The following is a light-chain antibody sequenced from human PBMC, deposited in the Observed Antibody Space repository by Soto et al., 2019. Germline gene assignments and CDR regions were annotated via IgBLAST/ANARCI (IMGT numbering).Light chain of an antibody. CDR1: QSVSSSY. V-gene: IGKV3-20*01. Sequence: EIVLTQSPGTLSLSPGERATLSCRASQSVSSSYLAWYQQKPGQAPRLLIYGASSRATGIPDRFSGSGSGTDFTLTISILGPEDFAVYYCQHYGSSFTFGPGTKVDIK. CDR3: QHYGSSFT. J-gene: IGKJ3*01. CDR2: GAS.